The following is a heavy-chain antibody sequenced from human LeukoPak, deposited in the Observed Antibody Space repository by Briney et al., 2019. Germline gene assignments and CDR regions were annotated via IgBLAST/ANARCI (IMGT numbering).Heavy chain of an antibody. CDR2: INHSGST. Sequence: SETLSLTCAVYGGSFSGYYWSWIRQPPGKGVEWIGEINHSGSTNYNPSLKSRVTISVDTSKNQFSLKLSSVTAADTAVYYCARAVGYYYISIGYFDYWDQGTLVTVSS. J-gene: IGHJ4*02. CDR1: GGSFSGYY. D-gene: IGHD3-22*01. V-gene: IGHV4-34*01. CDR3: ARAVGYYYISIGYFDY.